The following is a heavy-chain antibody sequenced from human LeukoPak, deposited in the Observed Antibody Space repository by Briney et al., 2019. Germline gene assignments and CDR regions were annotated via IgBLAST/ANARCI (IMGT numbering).Heavy chain of an antibody. CDR2: ISSSSSTI. V-gene: IGHV3-48*04. CDR1: GFTFSSYS. D-gene: IGHD2-21*02. CDR3: AREGLAYCGGDCYFQY. Sequence: GGSLRLSCAASGFTFSSYSMNWVRQAPGKGLERVSYISSSSSTIYYADSVKGRFTISRDNAKNSLYLQMNSLRAEDTAVYYCAREGLAYCGGDCYFQYWGQGTLVTVSS. J-gene: IGHJ4*02.